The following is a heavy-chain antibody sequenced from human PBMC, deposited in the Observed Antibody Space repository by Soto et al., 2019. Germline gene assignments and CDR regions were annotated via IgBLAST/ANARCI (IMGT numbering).Heavy chain of an antibody. D-gene: IGHD6-19*01. CDR1: GFTFSGYS. J-gene: IGHJ5*02. Sequence: GGSLRLSCAASGFTFSGYSMNWVRQAPGKGLEWVSSISSSSSYIYYADSVKGRFTISRDNAKNSLYLQMNSLRAEDTAVYYCARGPSGHGGWFNWFDPWGQGTLVTVSS. CDR2: ISSSSSYI. V-gene: IGHV3-21*01. CDR3: ARGPSGHGGWFNWFDP.